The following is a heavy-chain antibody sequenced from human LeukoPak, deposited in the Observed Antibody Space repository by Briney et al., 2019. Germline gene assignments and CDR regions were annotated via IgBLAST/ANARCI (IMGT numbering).Heavy chain of an antibody. CDR2: IHYSGNT. Sequence: SETLSLTCAVSGGSSRSGDYFWSWIRQPPGKGLEWIGHIHYSGNTYYNPSLKSRVSISVDTTKNQFSLKLSSVTAADTAVYYCARENNDYGGKKAFDYWGQGTLVTVSS. V-gene: IGHV4-30-4*01. CDR1: GGSSRSGDYF. CDR3: ARENNDYGGKKAFDY. D-gene: IGHD4-23*01. J-gene: IGHJ4*02.